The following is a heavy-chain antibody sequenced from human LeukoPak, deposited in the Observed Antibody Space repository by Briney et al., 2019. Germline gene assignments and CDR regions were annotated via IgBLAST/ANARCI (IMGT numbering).Heavy chain of an antibody. CDR2: INHSGST. D-gene: IGHD5-12*01. CDR3: ARGGYSGYGINWFDP. CDR1: GGSFSGYY. J-gene: IGHJ5*02. V-gene: IGHV4-34*01. Sequence: SETLSLTCAVYGGSFSGYYWSWIRQPPGKGLEWIGEINHSGSTNYNPSLKSRVTISVDTSKNQFSLKLSSVTAADTAVYYCARGGYSGYGINWFDPWGPGTLVTVSS.